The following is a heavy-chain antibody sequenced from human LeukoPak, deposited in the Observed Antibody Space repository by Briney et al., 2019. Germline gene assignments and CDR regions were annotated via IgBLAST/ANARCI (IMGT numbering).Heavy chain of an antibody. Sequence: PSETLSLTCTVSGGSISSYYWSWIRQPPGKGLEWIGFISYSGGANYNPSLKSRVTVLVDTSKNHFSLTLSSATAADTAVYYCSRSLLYGGFDYWGRGTLVIVSS. V-gene: IGHV4-59*12. D-gene: IGHD4-23*01. CDR2: ISYSGGA. CDR3: SRSLLYGGFDY. J-gene: IGHJ4*02. CDR1: GGSISSYY.